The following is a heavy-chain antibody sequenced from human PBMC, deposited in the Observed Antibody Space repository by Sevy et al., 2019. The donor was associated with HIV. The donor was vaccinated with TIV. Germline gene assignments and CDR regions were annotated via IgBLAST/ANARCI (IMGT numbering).Heavy chain of an antibody. Sequence: GGCLRLSCAASGFIFGDYYMAWVRQAPGKGLERISYVSRGGFTIYYADSVQGRFSISRDDAKDSLFLQMDSLRAEDTAFYYCARGAHYEDANWGFDYWGQGALVPVSS. J-gene: IGHJ4*02. CDR1: GFIFGDYY. CDR3: ARGAHYEDANWGFDY. V-gene: IGHV3-11*01. CDR2: VSRGGFTI. D-gene: IGHD7-27*01.